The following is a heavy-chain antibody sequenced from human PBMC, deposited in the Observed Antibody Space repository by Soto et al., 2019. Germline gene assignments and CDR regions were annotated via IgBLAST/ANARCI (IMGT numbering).Heavy chain of an antibody. CDR3: ASSTRVSDKYAYFDY. CDR2: TYYRSKWYN. V-gene: IGHV6-1*01. J-gene: IGHJ4*02. Sequence: SHTLSLTCAISGDSVSSNSAAWNWIRQSPSRGLEWLGRTYYRSKWYNDYAVSVKSRITINPDTSKNQFSLQLNSVTPEDTAVYYCASSTRVSDKYAYFDYWGQGTLVTVSS. CDR1: GDSVSSNSAA. D-gene: IGHD2-15*01.